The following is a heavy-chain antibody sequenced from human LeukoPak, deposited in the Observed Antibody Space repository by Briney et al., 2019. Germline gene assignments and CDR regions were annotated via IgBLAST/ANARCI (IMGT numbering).Heavy chain of an antibody. V-gene: IGHV3-23*01. D-gene: IGHD4-17*01. CDR1: GFTFSSYA. CDR3: AKEETMSTVTTYCDY. J-gene: IGHJ4*02. CDR2: ISGSGGST. Sequence: SGGSLRLSCAASGFTFSSYAMSWVRQAPGKGLERVSAISGSGGSTYYADSVKGRFTISRDNSKNTLYLQMNSLRAEDTAVYYCAKEETMSTVTTYCDYWGQGTLVTVSS.